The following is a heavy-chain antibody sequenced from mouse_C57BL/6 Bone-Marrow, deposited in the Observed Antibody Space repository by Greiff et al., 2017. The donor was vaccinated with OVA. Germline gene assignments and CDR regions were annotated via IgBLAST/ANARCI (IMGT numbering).Heavy chain of an antibody. CDR3: ARDYYGSLFAY. CDR2: INPYNGGT. D-gene: IGHD1-1*01. V-gene: IGHV1-19*01. J-gene: IGHJ3*01. CDR1: GYTFTDYY. Sequence: VQLQQSGPVLVKPGASVKMSCKASGYTFTDYYMNWVKQSHGKSLEWIGVINPYNGGTSYNQKFKGKATLTVDKSSSTAYMELNSLTSEDSAVYYCARDYYGSLFAYWGQGTLVTVSA.